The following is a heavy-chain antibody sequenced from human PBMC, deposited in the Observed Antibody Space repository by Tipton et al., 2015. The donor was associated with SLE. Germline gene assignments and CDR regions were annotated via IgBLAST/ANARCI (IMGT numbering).Heavy chain of an antibody. CDR2: VSSGGST. V-gene: IGHV4-39*07. CDR3: ARGIRRYTAMVTPFDY. Sequence: TLSLTCTVSGGSISSRTYYWGWIRQPPGKGLEWIGSVSSGGSTYYSPSLKSRVTISIDTSKNQFSLKLSSVTAADTAVYYCARGIRRYTAMVTPFDYWGQGTLVTVSS. J-gene: IGHJ4*02. D-gene: IGHD5-18*01. CDR1: GGSISSRTYY.